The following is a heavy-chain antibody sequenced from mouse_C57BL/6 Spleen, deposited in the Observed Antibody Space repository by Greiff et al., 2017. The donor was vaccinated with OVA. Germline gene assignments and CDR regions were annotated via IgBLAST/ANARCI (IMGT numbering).Heavy chain of an antibody. D-gene: IGHD2-2*01. Sequence: VKLMESGPGLVQPSQSLSITCTVSGFSLTSYGVHWVRQSPGKGLEWLGVIWSGGSTDYNAAFISRLSISKDNSKSQVFFKMNSLQADDTAIYYGARKRIYGDDEGAMDYWGQGTSVTVSS. CDR3: ARKRIYGDDEGAMDY. CDR1: GFSLTSYG. V-gene: IGHV2-2*01. J-gene: IGHJ4*01. CDR2: IWSGGST.